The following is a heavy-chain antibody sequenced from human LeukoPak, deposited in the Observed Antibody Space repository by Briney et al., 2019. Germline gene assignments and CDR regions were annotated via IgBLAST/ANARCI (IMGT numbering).Heavy chain of an antibody. D-gene: IGHD4-17*01. CDR2: ITSGGVT. CDR3: TWMATVRTVDF. J-gene: IGHJ4*02. V-gene: IGHV3-15*01. Sequence: PGGSLRLSCIVSGLVFNDAWMSWVRQAPGKGLEWVGRITSGGVTDYATPVKGRFIISRDNSKGTFYLQMNSLKTDDTAMYYCTWMATVRTVDFWGQGTLVTVSS. CDR1: GLVFNDAW.